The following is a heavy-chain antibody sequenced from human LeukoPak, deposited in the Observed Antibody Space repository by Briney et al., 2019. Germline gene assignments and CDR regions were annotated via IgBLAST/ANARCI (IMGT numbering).Heavy chain of an antibody. CDR2: IKQDGSKK. CDR1: GFTFSRYW. J-gene: IGHJ4*02. CDR3: ARDSSWYTKPCDY. V-gene: IGHV3-7*01. D-gene: IGHD6-13*01. Sequence: PGGSLRLSCAASGFTFSRYWRSWVRQAPGKRLEWGANIKQDGSKKYYVYFVKGRFTISRDNAKTSLYLQMNSLRAEDTAVYYCARDSSWYTKPCDYWGQGNLVSVS.